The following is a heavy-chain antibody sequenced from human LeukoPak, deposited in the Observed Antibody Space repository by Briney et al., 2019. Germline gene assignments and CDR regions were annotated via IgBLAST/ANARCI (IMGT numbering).Heavy chain of an antibody. CDR1: GFTFSSYA. CDR3: VCVGDTREGYYFDS. V-gene: IGHV3-23*01. CDR2: ISGSGGST. J-gene: IGHJ4*02. D-gene: IGHD1-26*01. Sequence: GGSLRLSCAASGFTFSSYAMSWVRQAPGKGLEWVSAISGSGGSTYYADSVKGRFTISRDNSKNTLYLQMNSLRAEDTAVYYCVCVGDTREGYYFDSWGQGTLVTASS.